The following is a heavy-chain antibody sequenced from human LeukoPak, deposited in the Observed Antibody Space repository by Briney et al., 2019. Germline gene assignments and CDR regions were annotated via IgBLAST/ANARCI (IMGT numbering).Heavy chain of an antibody. J-gene: IGHJ4*02. V-gene: IGHV3-74*01. Sequence: GGSLRLSCAASGFTFSSYWMHWVRQAPGKGLMWVSGINNDGSRTTYADSVKGRFTISRDNAKNTLYLQMNSLRAEDTAVFYCARGPGYCTNATCLYYFDSWGQGTLVTVSS. D-gene: IGHD2-8*01. CDR2: INNDGSRT. CDR3: ARGPGYCTNATCLYYFDS. CDR1: GFTFSSYW.